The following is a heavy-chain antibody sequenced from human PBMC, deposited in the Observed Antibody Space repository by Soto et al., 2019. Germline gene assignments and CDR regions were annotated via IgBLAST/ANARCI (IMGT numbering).Heavy chain of an antibody. V-gene: IGHV1-69*13. Sequence: ASVKVSCKASGGTFSSCAISWVRQAPGQGLEWMGGIIPIFGTANYAQKFQGRVTITADESTSTAYMELSSLRSEDTAVYYCARGDLAYCGGDCSPEYYFDYWGQGTLVTVSS. J-gene: IGHJ4*02. D-gene: IGHD2-21*02. CDR1: GGTFSSCA. CDR2: IIPIFGTA. CDR3: ARGDLAYCGGDCSPEYYFDY.